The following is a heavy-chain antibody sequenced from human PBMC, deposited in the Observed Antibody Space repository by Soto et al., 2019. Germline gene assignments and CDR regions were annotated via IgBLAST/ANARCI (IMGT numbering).Heavy chain of an antibody. CDR3: AKDGCSSTSCYDY. Sequence: PGGSLRLFCAASGFTFSSYAMSWVRQAPGKGLEWVSAISGSGGSTYYADSVKGRFTISRDNSKNTLYLQMNSLRAEDTAVYYCAKDGCSSTSCYDYWGQGTLVTVSS. V-gene: IGHV3-23*01. CDR2: ISGSGGST. J-gene: IGHJ4*02. CDR1: GFTFSSYA. D-gene: IGHD2-2*01.